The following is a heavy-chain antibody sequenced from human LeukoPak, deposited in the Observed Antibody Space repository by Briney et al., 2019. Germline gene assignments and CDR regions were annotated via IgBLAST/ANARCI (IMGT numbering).Heavy chain of an antibody. CDR3: ARGRSGYWVLEWFFFDY. D-gene: IGHD3-3*01. V-gene: IGHV4-34*01. CDR2: INHSGST. CDR1: GGSFSGYY. J-gene: IGHJ4*02. Sequence: KPSETLSLTCAVYGGSFSGYYWSWIRQPPGKGLEWIGEINHSGSTNYNPSLKSRVTISVDTSKNQFSLKLSSVTAADTAVYYCARGRSGYWVLEWFFFDYWGQGTLVTVSS.